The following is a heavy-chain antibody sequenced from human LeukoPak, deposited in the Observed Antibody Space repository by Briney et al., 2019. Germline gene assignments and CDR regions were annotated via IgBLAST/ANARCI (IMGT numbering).Heavy chain of an antibody. Sequence: GGSLRLSCAASGFTFSSYAMSWVRQAPGKGLEWVSGISGSGDSTYSADSVKGRFSISRDNSKNTLYLQMNSLRAEDTAVYYCAKDVVSRSVTTRFDYWGQGTLVTVSS. D-gene: IGHD4-17*01. CDR2: ISGSGDST. CDR1: GFTFSSYA. V-gene: IGHV3-23*01. CDR3: AKDVVSRSVTTRFDY. J-gene: IGHJ4*02.